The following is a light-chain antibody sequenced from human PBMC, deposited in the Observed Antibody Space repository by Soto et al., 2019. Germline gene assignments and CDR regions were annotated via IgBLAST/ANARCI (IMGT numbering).Light chain of an antibody. CDR1: QSISSY. J-gene: IGKJ4*01. CDR2: AAS. CDR3: QQSYSTPLT. Sequence: DIQMTQSPSSLSAYVGDRVTITCRASQSISSYLNWYQQKPGKAPKLLIYAASSLQSGVPSRFSGSGSGTDFTLNISSLQPEDFATYYCQQSYSTPLTFGGGTKV. V-gene: IGKV1-39*01.